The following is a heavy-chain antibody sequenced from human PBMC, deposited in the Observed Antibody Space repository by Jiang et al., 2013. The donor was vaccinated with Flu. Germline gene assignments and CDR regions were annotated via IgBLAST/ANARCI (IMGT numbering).Heavy chain of an antibody. V-gene: IGHV3-23*01. CDR3: AKAQDYDFWSAYFDY. Sequence: VQLLESGGGLVQPGGSLRLSCAASGFTFSSYAMTWVHQAPGKGLEWVSGISGSGGSTYYVDSVKGRFTISRDNSKNTLYLQMISLRAEDTAVYYCAKAQDYDFWSAYFDYGGQGTLVTVSS. CDR1: GFTFSSYA. J-gene: IGHJ4*02. D-gene: IGHD3-3*01. CDR2: ISGSGGST.